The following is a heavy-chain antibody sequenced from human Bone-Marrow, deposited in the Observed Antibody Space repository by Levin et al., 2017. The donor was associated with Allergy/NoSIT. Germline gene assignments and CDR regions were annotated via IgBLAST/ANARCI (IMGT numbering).Heavy chain of an antibody. D-gene: IGHD6-13*01. Sequence: PGGSLRLSCQGSGYSFYTYWIGWMRQMPGKGLEWMGIIYPGDSDAYYNPSFKGRVSMSADSSISTAYLQWNSLTASDTAIYFCARVTSSSWDPFDYWGQGTLVIVSS. V-gene: IGHV5-51*01. CDR3: ARVTSSSWDPFDY. CDR1: GYSFYTYW. CDR2: IYPGDSDA. J-gene: IGHJ4*02.